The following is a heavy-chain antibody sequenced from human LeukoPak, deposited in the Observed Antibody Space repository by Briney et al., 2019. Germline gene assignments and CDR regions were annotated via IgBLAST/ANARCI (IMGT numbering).Heavy chain of an antibody. Sequence: ASVKVSCKASGGTFSNYAISWVRQAPGQGLEWMGGIITIFGTPTYAQKFQGRVTITADESTSTAYMELSSLRSEDTAVYYCAKARDYGDYENFDYWGQGTLVTVSS. V-gene: IGHV1-69*13. J-gene: IGHJ4*02. D-gene: IGHD4-17*01. CDR2: IITIFGTP. CDR1: GGTFSNYA. CDR3: AKARDYGDYENFDY.